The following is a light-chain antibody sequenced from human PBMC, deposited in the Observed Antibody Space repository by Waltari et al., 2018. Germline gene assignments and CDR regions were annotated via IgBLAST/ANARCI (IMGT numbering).Light chain of an antibody. CDR3: HQYYTTPHT. J-gene: IGKJ2*01. CDR1: QNVLYSSNNKNY. Sequence: DIVMTQSTDSLAVSLGARATINCRSSQNVLYSSNNKNYLAWYQQKPGQPPKLLIYWASSRDSGVPDRFGGSGSGTDFTLTISSLQAENVAVYYCHQYYTTPHTFGQGTKVEIK. CDR2: WAS. V-gene: IGKV4-1*01.